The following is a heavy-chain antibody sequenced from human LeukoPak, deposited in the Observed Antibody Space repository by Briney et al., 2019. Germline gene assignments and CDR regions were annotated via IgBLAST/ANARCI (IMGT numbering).Heavy chain of an antibody. CDR1: GGSISSSSYY. D-gene: IGHD3-10*01. Sequence: SETLSLTCTVSGGSISSSSYYWGWIRQPPGKGLEWIGSIYYSGSTYYNPSLKSRVTISVDTSKNQFSLKLSSVTAADTAVYYCARDSGQGRSLWFGELYYYMDVWGKGTTVTISS. J-gene: IGHJ6*03. V-gene: IGHV4-39*07. CDR3: ARDSGQGRSLWFGELYYYMDV. CDR2: IYYSGST.